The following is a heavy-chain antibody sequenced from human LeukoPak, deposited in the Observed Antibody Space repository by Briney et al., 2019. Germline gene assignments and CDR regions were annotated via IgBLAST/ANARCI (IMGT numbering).Heavy chain of an antibody. CDR3: ARVVTALSCFDY. CDR2: ISSSSSYI. V-gene: IGHV3-21*01. CDR1: GFTFRSYS. D-gene: IGHD2-21*02. J-gene: IGHJ4*02. Sequence: GGSLRLSCAASGFTFRSYSMNWVRQAPGKGLEWVSSISSSSSYIYYADSVKGRFTISRDNAKNSLYLQMNSLRAEDTAVYYCARVVTALSCFDYWGQGTLVTVSS.